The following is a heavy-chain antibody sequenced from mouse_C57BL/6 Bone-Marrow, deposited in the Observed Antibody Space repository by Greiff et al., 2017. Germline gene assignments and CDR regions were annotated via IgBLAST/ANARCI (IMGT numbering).Heavy chain of an antibody. CDR1: GYTFTSYW. V-gene: IGHV1-5*01. D-gene: IGHD2-1*01. J-gene: IGHJ4*01. Sequence: VQLQQSGTVLARPGASVKMSCKTSGYTFTSYWLHWVKQRPGQGLEWIGAIYPGNSDTSYNQKFKGKAKLTAVTSASTAYMELSSLTKEDSAVYYCTRYYGNPRAMDYWGQGTSVTVSS. CDR3: TRYYGNPRAMDY. CDR2: IYPGNSDT.